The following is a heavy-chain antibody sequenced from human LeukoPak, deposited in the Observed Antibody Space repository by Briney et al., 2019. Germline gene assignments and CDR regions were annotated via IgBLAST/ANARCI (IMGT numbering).Heavy chain of an antibody. CDR3: VSRNYGSSPFDY. J-gene: IGHJ4*02. V-gene: IGHV3-74*01. CDR1: GFTFNRYW. CDR2: ISSDGSNT. Sequence: GGSLRLSCAASGFTFNRYWMHWVRQAPGKGLVWVSRISSDGSNTNYADSVKGRFTISRDNAENTLYLQMDSLTAEDTAVYYCVSRNYGSSPFDYWSQGTLVTVSS. D-gene: IGHD4-17*01.